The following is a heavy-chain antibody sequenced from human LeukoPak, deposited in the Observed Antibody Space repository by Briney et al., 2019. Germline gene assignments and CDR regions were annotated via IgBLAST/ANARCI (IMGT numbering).Heavy chain of an antibody. V-gene: IGHV1-8*01. CDR2: MNPNSGNT. CDR3: ARGRRQYCSSTSCRPFDY. D-gene: IGHD2-2*01. J-gene: IGHJ4*02. Sequence: ASVKVSCKASGYTFTSYDINWVRQATGQGLEWMGWMNPNSGNTGYAQKFQGRVTMTRNIFISTAYMELSSLRSEDTAVYYCARGRRQYCSSTSCRPFDYWGQGTLVTVSS. CDR1: GYTFTSYD.